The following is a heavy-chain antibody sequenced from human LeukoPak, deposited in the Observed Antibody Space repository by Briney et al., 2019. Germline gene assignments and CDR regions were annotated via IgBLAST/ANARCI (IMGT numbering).Heavy chain of an antibody. D-gene: IGHD1-26*01. V-gene: IGHV3-9*01. CDR3: AKVYSGSYLGGFDY. CDR1: GFTFDDYA. J-gene: IGHJ4*02. CDR2: ISWNSGSI. Sequence: SLRLSCAASGFTFDDYAMHWVRQAPGKGLEWVSGISWNSGSIGYADSVKGRFTISRDNAKNSLYLQMNSLRAEDTALYYCAKVYSGSYLGGFDYWGQGTLVTVSS.